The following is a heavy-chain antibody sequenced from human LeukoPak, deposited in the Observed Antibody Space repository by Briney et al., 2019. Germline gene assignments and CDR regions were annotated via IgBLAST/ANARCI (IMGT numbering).Heavy chain of an antibody. Sequence: ASVKVSCKASGDTFIGYYMHWVRQAPGQGLEWMRWIDPNTGDTNYAQKFQGRVSMTRDTSISTAYMELSRLRYDDTAVYYCARAGLWDYSDSSGYHNGAFDIWGQGTMVTVSS. J-gene: IGHJ3*02. CDR1: GDTFIGYY. CDR2: IDPNTGDT. V-gene: IGHV1-2*02. D-gene: IGHD3-22*01. CDR3: ARAGLWDYSDSSGYHNGAFDI.